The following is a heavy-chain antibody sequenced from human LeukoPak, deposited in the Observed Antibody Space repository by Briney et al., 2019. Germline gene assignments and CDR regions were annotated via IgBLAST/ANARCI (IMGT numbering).Heavy chain of an antibody. V-gene: IGHV3-23*01. J-gene: IGHJ4*02. CDR1: GFTFSSYA. D-gene: IGHD3-10*01. Sequence: SGGSLRLSCAASGFTFSSYAMSWVRQAPGKGLEWVAGISGSGGSTNYADSVKGRFTISRDNPKNTLFLHMNSLRGEDTGLYFCAKRGVVIRVVLVGFHKEAYYFDSWGRGALVTVSS. CDR3: AKRGVVIRVVLVGFHKEAYYFDS. CDR2: ISGSGGST.